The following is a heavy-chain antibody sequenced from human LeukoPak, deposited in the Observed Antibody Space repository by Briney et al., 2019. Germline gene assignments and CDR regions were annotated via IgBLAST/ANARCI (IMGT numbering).Heavy chain of an antibody. CDR2: IRYDGSNK. D-gene: IGHD3-9*01. CDR1: GFTFSSYG. J-gene: IGHJ4*02. CDR3: AKDRPNYDILTGYYNGRSWY. V-gene: IGHV3-30*02. Sequence: GRSLRLSCAASGFTFSSYGMHWVRQAPGKGLEWVAFIRYDGSNKYYADSVKGRFTISRDNSKNTLYLQMNSLRAEDTAVYYCAKDRPNYDILTGYYNGRSWYWGQGTLVTVSS.